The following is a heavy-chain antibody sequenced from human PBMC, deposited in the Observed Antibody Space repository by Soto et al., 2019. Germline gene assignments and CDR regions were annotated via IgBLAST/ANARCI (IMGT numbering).Heavy chain of an antibody. Sequence: QVQLQESGPGLVKPSQTLSLTCTVSGGSISSGDYYWSWIRQPPGKGLEVIGYIYYSGSTYYNPSSTSRVNISVATSKNPFSPKLSSVTAADTAVYYCARVGGFGATTIDSWGQGTLVTVSS. D-gene: IGHD3-10*01. CDR3: ARVGGFGATTIDS. CDR2: IYYSGST. V-gene: IGHV4-30-4*01. J-gene: IGHJ4*02. CDR1: GGSISSGDYY.